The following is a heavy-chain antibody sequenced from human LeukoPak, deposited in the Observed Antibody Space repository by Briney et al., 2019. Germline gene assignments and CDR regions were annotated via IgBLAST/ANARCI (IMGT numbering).Heavy chain of an antibody. CDR2: IYYSGST. CDR3: ARVEMATISSALVY. V-gene: IGHV4-59*01. CDR1: GGSISSYY. J-gene: IGHJ4*02. Sequence: ASETLSLTCTVSGGSISSYYWSWIRQPPGKGLEWIGYIYYSGSTNYNPSLKSRVTISVDTSKNQFSLKLSSVTAADTAVYYCARVEMATISSALVYWGQGTLVTVSS. D-gene: IGHD5-24*01.